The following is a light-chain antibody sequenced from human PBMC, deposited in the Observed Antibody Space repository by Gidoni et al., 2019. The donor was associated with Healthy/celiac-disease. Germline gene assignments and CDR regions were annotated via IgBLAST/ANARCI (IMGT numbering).Light chain of an antibody. CDR2: GAS. J-gene: IGKJ1*01. V-gene: IGKV3-20*01. Sequence: EIVLTQSPGTLSLPPGERATLSCRASQSVSSSYLAWYQQNPGQAPRLLIYGASSRATGIPDRCSGSGSGTDFTLTISRLEPEDFAVYYCQQYGSSPPCTFGQGTKVEIK. CDR3: QQYGSSPPCT. CDR1: QSVSSSY.